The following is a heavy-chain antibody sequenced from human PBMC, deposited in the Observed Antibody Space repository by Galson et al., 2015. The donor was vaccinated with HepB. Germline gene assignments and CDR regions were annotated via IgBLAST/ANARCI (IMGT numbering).Heavy chain of an antibody. Sequence: SLRLSCAASGFTFRSYAMHWVRQAPGKGLECVSVIRSDGGSTYYADSVKGRFTISRDNSKNTLYLQMSSLRAEDTAVYYCVKCPRASPRLNYFDPWGQGTLVTVSS. V-gene: IGHV3-64D*06. CDR2: IRSDGGST. J-gene: IGHJ5*02. CDR3: VKCPRASPRLNYFDP. CDR1: GFTFRSYA.